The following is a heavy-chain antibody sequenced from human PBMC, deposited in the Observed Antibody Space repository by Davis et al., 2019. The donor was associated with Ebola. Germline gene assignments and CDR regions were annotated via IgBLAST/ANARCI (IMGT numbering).Heavy chain of an antibody. V-gene: IGHV4-59*12. CDR2: IYYSGST. Sequence: MPSETLSLTCTVSGGSISSYYWSWIRQPPGKGLEWIGYIYYSGSTYYNPSLKSRVTISVDRSKNQFSLKLSSVTAADTAVYYCAREPWFDPWGQGTLVTVSS. CDR1: GGSISSYY. J-gene: IGHJ5*02. CDR3: AREPWFDP.